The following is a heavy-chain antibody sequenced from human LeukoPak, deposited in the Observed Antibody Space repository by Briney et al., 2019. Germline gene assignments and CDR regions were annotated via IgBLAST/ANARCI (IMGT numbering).Heavy chain of an antibody. CDR2: IYTSGST. D-gene: IGHD5-12*01. Sequence: SETLSLTCTVSGGSISSGSYYWSWIRQPAGKGLEWIGRIYTSGSTNYNPSLKSRVTISVDTSKNQFSLKLSSVTAADTAVYYCARGGEKYSGYDPSVDYWGQGTLVTVSS. CDR1: GGSISSGSYY. V-gene: IGHV4-61*02. J-gene: IGHJ4*02. CDR3: ARGGEKYSGYDPSVDY.